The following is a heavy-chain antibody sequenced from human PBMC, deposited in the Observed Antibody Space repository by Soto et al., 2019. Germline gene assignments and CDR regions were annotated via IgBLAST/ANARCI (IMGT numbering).Heavy chain of an antibody. CDR2: IYYRRST. CDR3: ALFLCIGCIFFVP. CDR1: GGSISSYY. D-gene: IGHD6-19*01. Sequence: SETLSLPCTVSGGSISSYYWSWIRQPPGKGLGWIGYIYYRRSTHYNPSLKRRVTISGDTSKNQFSLKLSSVTAADTAVYYCALFLCIGCIFFVPLRRVILVIVSS. V-gene: IGHV4-59*01. J-gene: IGHJ5*02.